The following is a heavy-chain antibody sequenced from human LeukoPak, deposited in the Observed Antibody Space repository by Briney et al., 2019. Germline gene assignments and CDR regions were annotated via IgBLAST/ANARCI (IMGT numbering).Heavy chain of an antibody. CDR2: IYPGDSDT. J-gene: IGHJ4*02. CDR3: ARQDSSSWYNAY. CDR1: GYSFISYW. V-gene: IGHV5-51*01. Sequence: GESLKISXKGSGYSFISYWIAWVRQMPGKGLEWMGIIYPGDSDTRYSPSFQGQVTISADKSISTAYLQWSSLKASDTAIYYCARQDSSSWYNAYWGQGTLVTVSS. D-gene: IGHD6-13*01.